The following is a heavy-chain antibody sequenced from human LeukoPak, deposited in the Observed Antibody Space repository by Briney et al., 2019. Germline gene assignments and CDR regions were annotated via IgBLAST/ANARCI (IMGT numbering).Heavy chain of an antibody. D-gene: IGHD2-15*01. CDR1: GGTFSSYA. Sequence: ASVKVSCKASGGTFSSYAISWVRQAPGQGLEWMGGIIPIFGTANYAQKFQGRVTMTRDTSISTAYMELSRLRSDDTAVYYCARDRYCSGGSCYLDAFDIWGQGTMVTVSS. CDR3: ARDRYCSGGSCYLDAFDI. J-gene: IGHJ3*02. CDR2: IIPIFGTA. V-gene: IGHV1-69*05.